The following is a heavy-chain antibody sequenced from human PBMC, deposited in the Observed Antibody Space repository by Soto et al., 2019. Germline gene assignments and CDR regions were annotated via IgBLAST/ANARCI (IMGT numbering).Heavy chain of an antibody. CDR1: GFTFSDFG. CDR3: ARRECVKGVCYNSYDM. D-gene: IGHD2-8*01. V-gene: IGHV3-33*03. Sequence: QVQRVESGGGVVQPGSCLRLSCAVSGFTFSDFGMHWVRQAAGTGLECVVRIWYHGGNEEYADSVKGRFPISRHNSKKTLNLQMDSVGAEDTAVYYCARRECVKGVCYNSYDMWGQGPMVTVSS. CDR2: IWYHGGNE. J-gene: IGHJ3*02.